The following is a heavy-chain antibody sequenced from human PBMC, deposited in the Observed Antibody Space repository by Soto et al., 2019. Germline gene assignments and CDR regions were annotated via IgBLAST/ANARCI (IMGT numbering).Heavy chain of an antibody. CDR2: IFYSGST. D-gene: IGHD6-19*01. Sequence: PSETLSLTCSVSGGTISGHYWTLIRQSPGKGLEWIGYIFYSGSTNYNPSLKSRVTISVDTSKNQFSLKMSSVTAADTAVYYCARVGRSGWSQDYWGRGNLVTVSS. J-gene: IGHJ4*02. CDR3: ARVGRSGWSQDY. CDR1: GGTISGHY. V-gene: IGHV4-59*11.